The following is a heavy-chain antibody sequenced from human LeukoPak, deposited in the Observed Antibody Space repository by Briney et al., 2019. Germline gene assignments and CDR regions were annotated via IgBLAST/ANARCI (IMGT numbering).Heavy chain of an antibody. V-gene: IGHV3-66*01. CDR2: IYSGGST. CDR3: ARGAAYYYDSSGYYYRDY. J-gene: IGHJ4*02. D-gene: IGHD3-22*01. Sequence: GGSLRLSCAASGFTVSSNYMSWVRQAPGKGLEWVSVIYSGGSTYYADSVKGRFTISRDNSKNTLYLQMNSLRAEDTAVYYCARGAAYYYDSSGYYYRDYWGQGTLVTVSS. CDR1: GFTVSSNY.